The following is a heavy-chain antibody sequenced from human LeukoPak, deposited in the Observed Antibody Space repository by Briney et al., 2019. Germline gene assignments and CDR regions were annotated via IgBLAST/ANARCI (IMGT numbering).Heavy chain of an antibody. D-gene: IGHD6-19*01. CDR3: ARSSGWYWAFDY. J-gene: IGHJ4*02. CDR1: GYIFTNHF. V-gene: IGHV1-46*01. Sequence: ASVKVSCKASGYIFTNHFVHWVRQAPGQGLEWMGIISPRGDSTTFAQKFVGRLTMTRDTSTSTVYMELSSLRSDDTAVYYCARSSGWYWAFDYWGQGTLVTVSS. CDR2: ISPRGDST.